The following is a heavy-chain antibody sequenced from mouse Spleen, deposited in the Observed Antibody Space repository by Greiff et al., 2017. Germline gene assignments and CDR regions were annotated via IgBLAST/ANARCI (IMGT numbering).Heavy chain of an antibody. J-gene: IGHJ1*03. CDR2: ISSGSSTI. CDR1: GFTFSDYG. V-gene: IGHV5-17*01. D-gene: IGHD2-3*01. Sequence: EVKLVESGGGLVKPGGSLKLSCAASGFTFSDYGMHWVRQAPEKGLEWVAYISSGSSTIYYADTVKGRFTISRDNAKNTLFLQMTSLRSEDTAMYYCARHDGYYDGYFDVWGTGTTGTVSS. CDR3: ARHDGYYDGYFDV.